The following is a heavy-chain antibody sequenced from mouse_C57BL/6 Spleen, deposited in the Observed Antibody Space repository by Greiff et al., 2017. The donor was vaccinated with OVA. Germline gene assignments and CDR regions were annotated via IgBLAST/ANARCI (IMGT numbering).Heavy chain of an antibody. Sequence: VQVVESDAELVKPGASVKISCKVSGYTFTDHTIHWMKQRPEQGLEWIGYIYPRDGSTKYNEKFKGKATLTADKSSSTAYMQLNSLTSEDSAVYFCARDPYYDPYYAMDYWGQGTSVTVSS. D-gene: IGHD2-4*01. CDR2: IYPRDGST. CDR1: GYTFTDHT. J-gene: IGHJ4*01. V-gene: IGHV1-78*01. CDR3: ARDPYYDPYYAMDY.